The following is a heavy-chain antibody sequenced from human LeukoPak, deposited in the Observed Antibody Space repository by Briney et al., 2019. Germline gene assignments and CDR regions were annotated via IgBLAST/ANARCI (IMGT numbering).Heavy chain of an antibody. CDR2: MYYRGNT. CDR3: ARLYGNYQNYFDY. J-gene: IGHJ4*02. V-gene: IGHV4-39*07. D-gene: IGHD1-7*01. CDR1: GGSISTITYY. Sequence: SETLSLTCTVSGGSISTITYYWGWIRQPPGKGLEWVGHMYYRGNTFYNPSLKSRVTISVDTSKNQFSLKLRSVTDADTAVYYCARLYGNYQNYFDYWGQGTLVTVSS.